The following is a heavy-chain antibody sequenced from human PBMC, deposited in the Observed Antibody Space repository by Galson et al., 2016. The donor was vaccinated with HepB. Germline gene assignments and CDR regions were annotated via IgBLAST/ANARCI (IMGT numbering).Heavy chain of an antibody. CDR1: GVSISSGGYY. D-gene: IGHD4-23*01. V-gene: IGHV4-31*03. CDR2: SYYSGST. CDR3: ARRGEDGGNSNYFDY. J-gene: IGHJ4*02. Sequence: TLSLTCTVSGVSISSGGYYWSWIRQHPGKGLEWIAYSYYSGSTYYNPSLKSRVTISVDTSKNQFSLKLRSVTAADTAVYYCARRGEDGGNSNYFDYWGQGTLVTVSS.